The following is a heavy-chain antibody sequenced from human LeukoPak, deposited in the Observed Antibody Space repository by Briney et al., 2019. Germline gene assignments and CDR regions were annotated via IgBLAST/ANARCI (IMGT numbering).Heavy chain of an antibody. V-gene: IGHV4-4*02. CDR1: GGSISSSNW. Sequence: PSETLSLTCAVSGGSISSSNWWSWVRQPPGKGLEWIGEIYHSGSTNYNPSLKSRVTISVDTSKNQFSLKLSSVTAADTAVYYCARHFGSYSSYFDYWGQGTLVTVSS. CDR2: IYHSGST. CDR3: ARHFGSYSSYFDY. D-gene: IGHD1-26*01. J-gene: IGHJ4*02.